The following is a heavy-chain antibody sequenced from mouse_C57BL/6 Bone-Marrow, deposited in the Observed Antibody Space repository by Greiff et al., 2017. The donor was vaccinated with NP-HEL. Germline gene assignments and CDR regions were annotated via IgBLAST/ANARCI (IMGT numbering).Heavy chain of an antibody. J-gene: IGHJ2*01. Sequence: EVMLVESGGGLVKPGGSLKLSCAASGFTFSSYAMSWVRQTPEKRLEWVATISDGGSYTYDPDNVKGRFTISRDNAKNNLYLQMSHLKSEDTAMYYCARSTDYFDYWGPGTTLTVSS. CDR3: ARSTDYFDY. V-gene: IGHV5-4*03. CDR2: ISDGGSYT. CDR1: GFTFSSYA.